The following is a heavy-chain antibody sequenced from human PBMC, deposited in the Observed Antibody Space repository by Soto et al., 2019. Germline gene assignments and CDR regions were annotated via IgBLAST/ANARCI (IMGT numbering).Heavy chain of an antibody. CDR1: GYTFTSYD. D-gene: IGHD4-17*01. J-gene: IGHJ2*01. CDR2: MNPNSGNT. V-gene: IGHV1-8*01. CDR3: AKTVTTWWADIASYWYFDL. Sequence: ASVKVSCKASGYTFTSYDINWVRQATGQGLEWMGWMNPNSGNTGYAQKFQGRVTMTRNTSISTAYMELSSLRSEDTAVYYCAKTVTTWWADIASYWYFDLWGRGTLVTVSS.